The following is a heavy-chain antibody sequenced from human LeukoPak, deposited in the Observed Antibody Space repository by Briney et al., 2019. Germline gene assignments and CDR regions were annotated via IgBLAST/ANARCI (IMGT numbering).Heavy chain of an antibody. D-gene: IGHD3-3*01. CDR3: ARIAYDALDSYYYGMDV. Sequence: GGSLRLSCATSGFIFGDYAMSWFRQAPGKGLEWVGFIRSRAFGGTSEYAASVKDRFTISRDDSKSIAYLQMNGLITEDTAVYYCARIAYDALDSYYYGMDVWGQGTTVTVSS. V-gene: IGHV3-49*03. J-gene: IGHJ6*02. CDR1: GFIFGDYA. CDR2: IRSRAFGGTS.